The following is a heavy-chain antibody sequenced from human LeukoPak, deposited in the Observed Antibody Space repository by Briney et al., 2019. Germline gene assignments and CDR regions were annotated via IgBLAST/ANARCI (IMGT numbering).Heavy chain of an antibody. J-gene: IGHJ4*02. CDR1: GFTFSSYA. V-gene: IGHV3-23*01. CDR3: VGYCSTTTCNEDY. D-gene: IGHD2-2*01. CDR2: VSDSGSST. Sequence: PGGSLRLSCAASGFTFSSYAMSWVRQAPGKGLEWVSAVSDSGSSTYYADSVKGRFTISRDNSKNTLYLQMSSLRAEDTAVYYRVGYCSTTTCNEDYWGQGTLVTVSS.